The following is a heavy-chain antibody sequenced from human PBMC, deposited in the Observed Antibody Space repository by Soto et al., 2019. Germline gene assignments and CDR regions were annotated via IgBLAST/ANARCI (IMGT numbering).Heavy chain of an antibody. J-gene: IGHJ2*01. CDR2: ISSSSSYI. Sequence: EVQLVESGGGLVKPGGSLRLSCAASGFTFSSYSMNWVRQAPGKGLEWVSSISSSSSYIYYADSVKGRFTISRDNAKNSLYLQMNSPSAEETAVYYCARDQVAGTRYFDLWGRGTLVTVSS. CDR1: GFTFSSYS. D-gene: IGHD6-19*01. V-gene: IGHV3-21*01. CDR3: ARDQVAGTRYFDL.